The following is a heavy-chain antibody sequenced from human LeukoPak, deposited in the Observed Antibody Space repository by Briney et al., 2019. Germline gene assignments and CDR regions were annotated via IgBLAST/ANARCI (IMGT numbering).Heavy chain of an antibody. J-gene: IGHJ5*02. CDR1: GYTFTGYY. CDR3: ARGGGIFGVVTSFDP. Sequence: ASVKVSCKASGYTFTGYYMHWVRQAPGQGLEWMGWINPNSGGTNYAQKFQGRVTMTRDTSIGTAYMELSRLRSDDTAVYYCARGGGIFGVVTSFDPWGQGTLVTVSS. V-gene: IGHV1-2*02. D-gene: IGHD3-3*01. CDR2: INPNSGGT.